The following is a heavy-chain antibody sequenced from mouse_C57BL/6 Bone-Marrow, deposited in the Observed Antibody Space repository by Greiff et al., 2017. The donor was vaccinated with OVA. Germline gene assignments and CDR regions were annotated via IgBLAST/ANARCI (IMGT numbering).Heavy chain of an antibody. J-gene: IGHJ2*01. Sequence: QVQLQQSGPELVKPGASVKISCKASGYAFSSSWMNWVEQRPGKGLEWIGRIYPGDGDTNYNGKFTGKATLTADKSSSTAYMQLSRLTSEDSAVYFCARAYPPFDYWGQGTTLTVSS. D-gene: IGHD6-5*01. CDR3: ARAYPPFDY. CDR1: GYAFSSSW. CDR2: IYPGDGDT. V-gene: IGHV1-82*01.